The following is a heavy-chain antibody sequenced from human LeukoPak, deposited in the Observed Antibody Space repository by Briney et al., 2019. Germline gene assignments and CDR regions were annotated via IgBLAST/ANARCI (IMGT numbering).Heavy chain of an antibody. CDR1: GGSISSYY. D-gene: IGHD5-12*01. CDR3: ARVTSGYDYDWFDP. CDR2: IYYNGST. V-gene: IGHV4-59*01. J-gene: IGHJ5*02. Sequence: SETLSLTCTVSGGSISSYYWSWIRQPPGKGLEWIGYIYYNGSTNYNPSLKSRVTISADTSKNQFSLKVSSVTAWDTAVYYCARVTSGYDYDWFDPWGQGTRVTVSS.